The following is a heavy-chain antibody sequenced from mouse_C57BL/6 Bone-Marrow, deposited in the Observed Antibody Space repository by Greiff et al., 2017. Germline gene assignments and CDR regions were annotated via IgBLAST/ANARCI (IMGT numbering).Heavy chain of an antibody. V-gene: IGHV1-59*01. Sequence: QVQLQQPGAELVRPGTSVKLSCKASGYTFTSYWMHWVKQRPGQGLEWIGVIDPSDSYPNYNQKFKGQATLTVDTSSSTAYMQLSSLTSEDSAVYYCARGGYPYAMDYWGQGTSVTVSS. CDR2: IDPSDSYP. CDR3: ARGGYPYAMDY. CDR1: GYTFTSYW. J-gene: IGHJ4*01. D-gene: IGHD2-2*01.